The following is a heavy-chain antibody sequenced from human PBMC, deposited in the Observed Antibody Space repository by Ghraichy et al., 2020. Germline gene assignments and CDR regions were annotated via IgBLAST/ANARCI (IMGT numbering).Heavy chain of an antibody. Sequence: GESLNISCKGSGYSFTSYWIGWVRQMPGKGLEWMGIIYPGDSDTRYSPSFQGQVTISADKSISTAYVQWTSLKASDTAMYYCARYSSSSHWFDPWGQGTLVTVSS. CDR1: GYSFTSYW. J-gene: IGHJ5*02. CDR3: ARYSSSSHWFDP. V-gene: IGHV5-51*01. CDR2: IYPGDSDT. D-gene: IGHD6-6*01.